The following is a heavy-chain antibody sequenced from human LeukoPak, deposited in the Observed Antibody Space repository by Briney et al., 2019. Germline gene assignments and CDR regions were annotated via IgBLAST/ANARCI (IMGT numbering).Heavy chain of an antibody. V-gene: IGHV3-53*01. CDR3: ARLYSSSWYGYYYYMDV. J-gene: IGHJ6*03. CDR1: GFTVSSNY. D-gene: IGHD6-13*01. Sequence: PGGSLRLSCAASGFTVSSNYMSWVRQAPGKGLEWVSVIYSGGSTYYADSVKGRFTISRDNSKNTLHLQMNSLRAEDTAVYYCARLYSSSWYGYYYYMDVWGKGTTVTVSS. CDR2: IYSGGST.